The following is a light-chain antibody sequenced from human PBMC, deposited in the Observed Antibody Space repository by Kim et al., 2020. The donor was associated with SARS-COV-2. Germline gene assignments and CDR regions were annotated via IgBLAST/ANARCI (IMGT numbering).Light chain of an antibody. CDR3: QQYDSLPFT. CDR1: QDIRKY. V-gene: IGKV1-33*01. Sequence: ASVRDRVTITCRASQDIRKYLNWYQQKPGKAPKLLIYDASNLETGVPSRFSGSGSGTDFSFTITSLQPEDIATYYCQQYDSLPFTFGQGTRLEIK. CDR2: DAS. J-gene: IGKJ5*01.